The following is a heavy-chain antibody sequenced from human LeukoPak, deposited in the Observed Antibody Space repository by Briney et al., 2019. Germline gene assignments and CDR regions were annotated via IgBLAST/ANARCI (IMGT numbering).Heavy chain of an antibody. D-gene: IGHD3-10*01. Sequence: GGSLRLSCAASGFTFSESWMTWVRQVPGQGLEWVAHINHEGGGIQYVDSVKGRFTISRDNAKGSVYLQMNSLRAEDTAVYYCAKVGYYYGSGSPSYFDYWGQGTLVTVSS. CDR1: GFTFSESW. V-gene: IGHV3-7*03. CDR3: AKVGYYYGSGSPSYFDY. CDR2: INHEGGGI. J-gene: IGHJ4*02.